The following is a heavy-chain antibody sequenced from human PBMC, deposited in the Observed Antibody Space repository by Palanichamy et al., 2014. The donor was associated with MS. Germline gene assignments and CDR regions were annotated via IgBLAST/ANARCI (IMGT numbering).Heavy chain of an antibody. CDR3: AKLVGATPFDY. CDR1: GFTVSSNY. Sequence: EVQLVESGGGLVQPGGSLRLSCAASGFTVSSNYMSWVRQAPGKGLEWVSVIYSGGSTYYADSVKGRFTISRDNSKNTLYPQMNSLRAEDTAVYYCAKLVGATPFDYWGQGTLVTVSS. J-gene: IGHJ4*02. D-gene: IGHD1-26*01. CDR2: IYSGGST. V-gene: IGHV3-66*01.